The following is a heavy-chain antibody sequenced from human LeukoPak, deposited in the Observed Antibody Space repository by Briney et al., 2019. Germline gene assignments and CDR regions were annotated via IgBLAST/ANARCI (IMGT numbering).Heavy chain of an antibody. J-gene: IGHJ4*02. CDR1: GYSFTSYW. CDR2: IYPGDSDT. V-gene: IGHV5-51*01. D-gene: IGHD3-3*01. CDR3: ARFRWTYYDFWSGYIN. Sequence: NHGESLKISCKGSGYSFTSYWIGWVRQMPGKGLEWMGIIYPGDSDTRYSPSFQGQVTISADKSISTAYLQWSSLKASDTAMYYCARFRWTYYDFWSGYINWGQGTLVTVSS.